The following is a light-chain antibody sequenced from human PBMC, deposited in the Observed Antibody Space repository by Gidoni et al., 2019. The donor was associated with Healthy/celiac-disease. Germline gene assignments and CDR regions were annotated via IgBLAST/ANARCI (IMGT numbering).Light chain of an antibody. CDR3: QQSYSTPGVRT. V-gene: IGKV1-39*01. Sequence: DIQMTQSPSSLSASVGDRVTITCRASQSISSYLNWYQQKPGKAPKLLIYAASSLQSGVPSRFSGSGSGTDFTLTISSLQPEDFATYYCQQSYSTPGVRTFGQXTKVEIK. CDR2: AAS. CDR1: QSISSY. J-gene: IGKJ1*01.